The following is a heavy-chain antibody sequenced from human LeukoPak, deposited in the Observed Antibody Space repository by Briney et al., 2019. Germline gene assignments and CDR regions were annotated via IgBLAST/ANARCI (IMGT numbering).Heavy chain of an antibody. D-gene: IGHD2-2*01. Sequence: SETLSLTCAVYGGSFSGYYWSWIRQPPGKGLEWIGEINHSGSTNYNPSLKSRVTISVDTSKNQFSLKLSSVTAADTAVYYCARGRRRGYCSSTSCSSLFGYWGQGTLVTVSS. J-gene: IGHJ4*02. CDR3: ARGRRRGYCSSTSCSSLFGY. CDR1: GGSFSGYY. V-gene: IGHV4-34*01. CDR2: INHSGST.